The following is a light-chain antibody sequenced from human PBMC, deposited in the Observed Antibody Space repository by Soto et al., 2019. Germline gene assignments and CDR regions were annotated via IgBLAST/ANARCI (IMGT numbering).Light chain of an antibody. J-gene: IGKJ4*01. CDR1: QGIGSA. V-gene: IGKV1-13*02. CDR3: LLFNTYPQA. CDR2: DAS. Sequence: AIQFTQSPSSPSASIGDRVTITCRARQGIGSALAWYQQAPGKPPKLLIFDASTLENGVPSRFSGGGSGTDFTLTISSLQPEDFATYYCLLFNTYPQAFGGGTKVEIK.